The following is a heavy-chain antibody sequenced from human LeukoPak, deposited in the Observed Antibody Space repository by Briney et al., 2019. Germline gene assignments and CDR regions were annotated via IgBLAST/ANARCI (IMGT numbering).Heavy chain of an antibody. V-gene: IGHV3-64*01. CDR3: ARDLGMTDGDYVSYFDY. CDR1: GFTFSSYA. Sequence: QAGGSLRLSCAASGFTFSSYAMHWVRQAPGKGLEYVSAISSNGGSTYYANSVKGRFTISRDNSKNTLYLQMGSLRAEDMAVYYCARDLGMTDGDYVSYFDYWGQGTLVTVSS. D-gene: IGHD4-17*01. J-gene: IGHJ4*02. CDR2: ISSNGGST.